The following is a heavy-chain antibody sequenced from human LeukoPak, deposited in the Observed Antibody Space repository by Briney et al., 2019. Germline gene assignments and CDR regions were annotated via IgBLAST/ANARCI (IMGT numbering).Heavy chain of an antibody. D-gene: IGHD2-21*02. J-gene: IGHJ4*02. CDR2: IYYSGST. V-gene: IGHV4-59*01. Sequence: SETLSLTCTVSGGSISSYYWSWIRQPPGKGLEWIGYIYYSGSTNYNPSLKSRVTISVDTSKNQFSLKLSSVTAADTAVYYCARVRVSGGDRLFDYWGQGTLVTVSS. CDR3: ARVRVSGGDRLFDY. CDR1: GGSISSYY.